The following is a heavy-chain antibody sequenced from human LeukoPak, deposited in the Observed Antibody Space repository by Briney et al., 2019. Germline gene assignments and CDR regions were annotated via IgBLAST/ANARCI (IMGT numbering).Heavy chain of an antibody. CDR3: AMTDRYAGRPFDY. CDR2: FDPEDGEDGET. V-gene: IGHV1-24*01. CDR1: GSSLIEVA. Sequence: GASVKVSCKDSGSSLIEVAMHWVRQAPGKGLEWVGSFDPEDGEDGETHYAQKFQGRVTMTEDASTDTAYMELTSLSSEDTALYYCAMTDRYAGRPFDYWGQGTLDTVPS. J-gene: IGHJ4*02. D-gene: IGHD3-9*01.